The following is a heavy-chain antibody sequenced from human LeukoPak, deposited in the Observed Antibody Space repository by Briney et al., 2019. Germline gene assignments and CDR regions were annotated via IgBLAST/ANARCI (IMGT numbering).Heavy chain of an antibody. J-gene: IGHJ4*02. CDR3: ARGVRGSYGTDF. D-gene: IGHD1-26*01. CDR2: INFDGSST. CDR1: GFTFSSYW. Sequence: GGSLRLSCAASGFTFSSYWMHWVRQAPGKGLVWVSRINFDGSSTTYADSVKGRFTISRDNAVNTLYLHLNSLRAEDTAVYYCARGVRGSYGTDFWGQGTLVTVSS. V-gene: IGHV3-74*01.